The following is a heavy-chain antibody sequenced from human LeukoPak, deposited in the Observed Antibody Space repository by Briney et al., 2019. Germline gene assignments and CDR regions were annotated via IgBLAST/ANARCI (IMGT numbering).Heavy chain of an antibody. CDR2: IYYSGST. CDR1: GGSISSYY. CDR3: ASYVAADGSHYFDY. D-gene: IGHD6-13*01. J-gene: IGHJ4*02. Sequence: SETLSLTCSVSGGSISSYYWSWIRRPPGKGLEWIGYIYYSGSTKYNPSLKSRVTISVDTSNNQFSLRLSSVTAADTAVYYCASYVAADGSHYFDYWGQGTLVTVSS. V-gene: IGHV4-59*01.